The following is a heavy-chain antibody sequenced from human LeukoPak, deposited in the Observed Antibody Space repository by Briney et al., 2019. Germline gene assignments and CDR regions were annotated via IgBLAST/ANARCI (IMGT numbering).Heavy chain of an antibody. CDR1: GGSISSSSYY. V-gene: IGHV4-39*01. CDR3: ARSPGPPGSYYYMDV. D-gene: IGHD1-1*01. Sequence: SETLSLTCTVSGGSISSSSYYWGWIRQPPGKGLEWIRSIYYSGSTYYNPSLKSRVTISVDTSKNQFSLKLSSVTAADTAVYYCARSPGPPGSYYYMDVWGKGTTVTVSS. CDR2: IYYSGST. J-gene: IGHJ6*03.